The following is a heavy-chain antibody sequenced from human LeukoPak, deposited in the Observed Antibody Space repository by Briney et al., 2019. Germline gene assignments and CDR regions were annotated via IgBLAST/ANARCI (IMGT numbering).Heavy chain of an antibody. D-gene: IGHD3-22*01. CDR1: GFTFSSYA. Sequence: PGGSLRLSCAASGFTFSSYAMSWVRQAPGKGLEWVSAISGNGGSTYYADSVKGRFTISRDNSKNTLYLQMNSLRAEDAAVYYCAKQYYYDSSGYSALDYWGQGTLVTVSS. J-gene: IGHJ4*02. CDR2: ISGNGGST. CDR3: AKQYYYDSSGYSALDY. V-gene: IGHV3-23*01.